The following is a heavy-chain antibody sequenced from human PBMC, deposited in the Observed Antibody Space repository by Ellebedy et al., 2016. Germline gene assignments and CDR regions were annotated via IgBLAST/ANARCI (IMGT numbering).Heavy chain of an antibody. CDR2: IWYDGSNK. J-gene: IGHJ6*02. D-gene: IGHD1-26*01. CDR1: GFTFSSYG. CDR3: AREVKLLYYYGMDV. V-gene: IGHV3-33*01. Sequence: GGSLRLSXAASGFTFSSYGMHWVRQAPGKGLEWVAVIWYDGSNKYYADSVKGRFTISRDNSKNTLYLQMNSLRAEDTAVYYCAREVKLLYYYGMDVWGQGTTVTVSS.